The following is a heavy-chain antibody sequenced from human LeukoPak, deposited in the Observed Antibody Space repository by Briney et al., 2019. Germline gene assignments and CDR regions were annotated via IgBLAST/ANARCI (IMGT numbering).Heavy chain of an antibody. V-gene: IGHV4-61*01. CDR3: AREIWGTGKKSNWFDP. J-gene: IGHJ5*02. CDR2: IYYSGST. Sequence: SETLSLTCTVSGGSISSSSCYWGWIRQPPGKGLEWIGYIYYSGSTNYNPSLKSRVTISVDTSKNQFSLKLSSVTAADTAVYYCAREIWGTGKKSNWFDPWGQGTLVTVSS. D-gene: IGHD3-16*01. CDR1: GGSISSSSCY.